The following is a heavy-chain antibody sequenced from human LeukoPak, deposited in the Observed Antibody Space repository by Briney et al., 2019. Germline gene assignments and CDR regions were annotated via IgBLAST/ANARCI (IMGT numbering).Heavy chain of an antibody. D-gene: IGHD2/OR15-2a*01. CDR2: INSDGSWT. CDR1: GNYC. CDR3: VSFYETY. Sequence: PSRGSLRLSCAASGNYCMHWVRQAPGKGLVWVSHINSDGSWTSYADSVKGRFTISKDNAKNTVYLQMNSLRAEDTAVYYCVSFYETYWGRGTLVTVSS. V-gene: IGHV3-74*01. J-gene: IGHJ4*02.